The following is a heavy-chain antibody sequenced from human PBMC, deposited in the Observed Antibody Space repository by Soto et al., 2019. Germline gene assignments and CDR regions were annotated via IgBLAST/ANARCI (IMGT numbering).Heavy chain of an antibody. V-gene: IGHV3-48*01. D-gene: IGHD3-9*01. CDR2: ISSSSSTI. CDR3: ARDRHLTGYYPEYFQH. J-gene: IGHJ1*01. Sequence: LRLSCAASGFTFSSYSMNWVRQAPGKGLEWVSYISSSSSTIYYADSVKGRFTISRDNAKNSLYLQMNSLRAEDTAVYYCARDRHLTGYYPEYFQHWGQGTLVTVSS. CDR1: GFTFSSYS.